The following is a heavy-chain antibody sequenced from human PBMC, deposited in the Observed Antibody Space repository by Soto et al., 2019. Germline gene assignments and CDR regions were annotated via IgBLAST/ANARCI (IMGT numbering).Heavy chain of an antibody. CDR1: GGSISSYY. D-gene: IGHD6-19*01. V-gene: IGHV4-59*01. CDR3: ARQTVAGNDY. Sequence: SETLSLTCTVSGGSISSYYWSWIRQPPGKGLEWIGYIYYSGSTNYNPSLKSRVTISVDTSKNQFSLKLSSVTAADTAVYYCARQTVAGNDYWGQGTLVTVSS. J-gene: IGHJ4*02. CDR2: IYYSGST.